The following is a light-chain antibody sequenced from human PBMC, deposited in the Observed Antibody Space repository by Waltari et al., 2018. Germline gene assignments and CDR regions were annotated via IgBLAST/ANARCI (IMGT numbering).Light chain of an antibody. V-gene: IGKV3-20*01. CDR3: QQYDGIVLT. Sequence: EIVLTQSPGTLSLSPGERATLSCRPSQPVTSISLSWYQQKPGQAPRLLIYGASTRATGIPDRFSGSGSGTDFTLTISRLEPEDFAVYYCQQYDGIVLTFGGGTKAEI. J-gene: IGKJ4*01. CDR2: GAS. CDR1: QPVTSIS.